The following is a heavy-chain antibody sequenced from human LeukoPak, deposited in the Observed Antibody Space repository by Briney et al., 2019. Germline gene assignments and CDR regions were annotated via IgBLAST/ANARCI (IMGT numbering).Heavy chain of an antibody. J-gene: IGHJ3*02. CDR1: GGSFSGYY. V-gene: IGHV4-34*01. CDR3: ASDYGDSYAFDI. CDR2: INHSGST. D-gene: IGHD4-17*01. Sequence: PSETLSLTCAVYGGSFSGYYWSWIRQPPGKGLEWIGEINHSGSTNDNPSLKSRVTISVDTSKNQFSLKLSSVTAADTAVYYCASDYGDSYAFDIWGQGTMVTVSS.